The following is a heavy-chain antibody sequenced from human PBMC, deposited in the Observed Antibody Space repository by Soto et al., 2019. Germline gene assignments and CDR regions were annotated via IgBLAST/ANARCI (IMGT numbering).Heavy chain of an antibody. CDR3: ARVGAVAGPNNWFDP. Sequence: ASVKVSCKASGYNFTSYGISWVRQAPGQGLEWMGWISAYNGNTNYAQKLQGRVTMTTDTSTSTAYMELRSLRSDDTAVYYCARVGAVAGPNNWFDPWGQGTLVTVSS. V-gene: IGHV1-18*01. CDR2: ISAYNGNT. D-gene: IGHD6-19*01. J-gene: IGHJ5*02. CDR1: GYNFTSYG.